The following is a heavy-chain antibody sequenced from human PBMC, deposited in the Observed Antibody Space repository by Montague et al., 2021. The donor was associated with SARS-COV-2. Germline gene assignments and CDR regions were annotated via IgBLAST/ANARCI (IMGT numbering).Heavy chain of an antibody. CDR3: ARGYQLRFLEWSSRQSTFDY. CDR2: INHSGST. CDR1: GGSFSGYY. D-gene: IGHD3-3*01. V-gene: IGHV4-34*01. J-gene: IGHJ4*02. Sequence: SETLSLTCAVYGGSFSGYYWSWIRQPPGKGLEWIGEINHSGSTNYNPSLKSRATISVDTSKNQFSLKLSSVTAADTAVYYCARGYQLRFLEWSSRQSTFDYWGQGTLVTVSS.